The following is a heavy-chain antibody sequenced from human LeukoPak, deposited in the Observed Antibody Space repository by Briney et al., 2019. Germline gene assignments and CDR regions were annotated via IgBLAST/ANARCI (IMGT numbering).Heavy chain of an antibody. J-gene: IGHJ4*02. CDR1: GFTFSRYG. V-gene: IGHV3-30*02. CDR3: AKGESPYYDYVWGSYDQ. CDR2: IQYDGTNK. D-gene: IGHD3-16*01. Sequence: GGSLRLSCAASGFTFSRYGMHWVRQGPGKGLEWVAFIQYDGTNKYYGDFVKGRFTISRDNSKNTLYLQMNSLRVEDTAVYYCAKGESPYYDYVWGSYDQWGQGSLVTVSS.